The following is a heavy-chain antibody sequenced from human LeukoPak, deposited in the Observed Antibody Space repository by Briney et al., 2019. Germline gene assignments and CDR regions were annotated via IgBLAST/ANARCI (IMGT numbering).Heavy chain of an antibody. V-gene: IGHV3-48*01. D-gene: IGHD3-16*01. CDR1: GFTFSSYS. CDR3: AKVGLRLGGDY. J-gene: IGHJ4*02. CDR2: ISSSSSTI. Sequence: GGSLRLSCAASGFTFSSYSMNWVRQAPGKGLEWVSYISSSSSTIYYADSVKGRFTISRDNAKNSLYLQMNSLRAEDTAVYYCAKVGLRLGGDYWGQGTLVTVSS.